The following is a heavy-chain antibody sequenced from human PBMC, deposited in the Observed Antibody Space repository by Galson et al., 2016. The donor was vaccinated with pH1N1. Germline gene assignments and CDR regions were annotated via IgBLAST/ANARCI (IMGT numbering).Heavy chain of an antibody. D-gene: IGHD6-13*01. Sequence: SLRLSCAASGFTFNKYGMHWVRQAPGKGLEWVAVISYDGSNEYYADSVKGRFTISRDDSKNMLYLQMNSLRAEDTAVYYCAKVVRGSSWPSFDYWGQGTLVTVSS. J-gene: IGHJ4*02. CDR1: GFTFNKYG. CDR3: AKVVRGSSWPSFDY. V-gene: IGHV3-30*18. CDR2: ISYDGSNE.